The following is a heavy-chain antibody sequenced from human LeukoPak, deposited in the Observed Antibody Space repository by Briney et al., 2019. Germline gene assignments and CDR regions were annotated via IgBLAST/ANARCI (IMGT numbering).Heavy chain of an antibody. D-gene: IGHD6-6*01. CDR2: IYHSGST. CDR1: GYSISSGYY. CDR3: ERERSSSSDY. V-gene: IGHV4-38-2*02. J-gene: IGHJ4*02. Sequence: SETLSLTCAVSGYSISSGYYWGWIRQPPGKGLEWIGSIYHSGSTYYNPSLNSRVTISVDMSKNQFSLKLSSVTATDAAIYYCERERSSSSDYWGQGTLVTVSS.